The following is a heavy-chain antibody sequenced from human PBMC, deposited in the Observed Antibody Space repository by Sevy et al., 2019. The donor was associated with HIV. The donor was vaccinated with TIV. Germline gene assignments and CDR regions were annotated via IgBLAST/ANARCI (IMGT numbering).Heavy chain of an antibody. D-gene: IGHD6-19*01. V-gene: IGHV3-30-3*01. Sequence: GGSLRLSCAASGFTFSSYAMHWVRQAPGKGLEWVAVISYDGSNKYYADSVKGRFTISRDNSKNTLYLQMNSLRAEDTAVYYCARDLCSSGSNGGLRYWGQGTLVTVSS. CDR1: GFTFSSYA. J-gene: IGHJ4*02. CDR2: ISYDGSNK. CDR3: ARDLCSSGSNGGLRY.